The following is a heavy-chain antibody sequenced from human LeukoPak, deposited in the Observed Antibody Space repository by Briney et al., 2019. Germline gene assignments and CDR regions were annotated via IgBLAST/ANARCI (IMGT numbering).Heavy chain of an antibody. CDR3: ARSMVRWLQLGEAFDI. Sequence: GGSLRLSCAASGFTFSSYGMHWVRQAPGKGLEWVAVISYDGSNKYYADSVKGRFTISRDNSKNTLYLQMNSLRAEDTAVYYCARSMVRWLQLGEAFDIWGQGTMVTVSS. D-gene: IGHD5-24*01. J-gene: IGHJ3*02. CDR2: ISYDGSNK. V-gene: IGHV3-30*03. CDR1: GFTFSSYG.